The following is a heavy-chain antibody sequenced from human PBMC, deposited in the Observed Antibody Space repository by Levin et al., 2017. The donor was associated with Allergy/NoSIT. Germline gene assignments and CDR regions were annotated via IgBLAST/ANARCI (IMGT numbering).Heavy chain of an antibody. J-gene: IGHJ5*02. Sequence: GESLKISCAASGFAFNTYWMHWVRQAPGRGLVWVSHINGDGSSTTYADSVKGRFTISRDNAKNTLYLQMNGLRVEDTAVYYCARDRNYAPFDPWGQGTLVTVSS. V-gene: IGHV3-74*03. CDR2: INGDGSST. D-gene: IGHD2-2*01. CDR3: ARDRNYAPFDP. CDR1: GFAFNTYW.